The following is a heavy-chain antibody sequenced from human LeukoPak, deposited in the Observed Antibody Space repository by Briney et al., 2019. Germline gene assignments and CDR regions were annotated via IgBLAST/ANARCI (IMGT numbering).Heavy chain of an antibody. CDR3: ARSSDDLDY. D-gene: IGHD2-21*01. CDR2: TYYRSKWYN. J-gene: IGHJ4*02. CDR1: GDSVSSNSAA. V-gene: IGHV6-1*01. Sequence: SQTLSLTCAISGDSVSSNSAAWDWIMQSPSRGLEWLGRTYYRSKWYNDYAVSVKSRVTINSDTSKNQCSLQLKSVTPEDTAVYYCARSSDDLDYWGQGTLVTVSS.